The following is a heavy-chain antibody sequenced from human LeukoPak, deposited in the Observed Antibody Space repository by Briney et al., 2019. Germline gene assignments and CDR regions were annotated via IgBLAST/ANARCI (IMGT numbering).Heavy chain of an antibody. CDR1: GFTFSSYS. J-gene: IGHJ4*02. Sequence: GGSLRLSCAASGFTFSSYSMNWVRQAPAKGLEWVSSISSSSSYIYYADSVKGRFTISRDNAKNSLYLQMNSLRAEDTAVYYCAREKPALTYYYDSSGYYYFDYWGQGTLVTVSS. CDR3: AREKPALTYYYDSSGYYYFDY. V-gene: IGHV3-21*01. CDR2: ISSSSSYI. D-gene: IGHD3-22*01.